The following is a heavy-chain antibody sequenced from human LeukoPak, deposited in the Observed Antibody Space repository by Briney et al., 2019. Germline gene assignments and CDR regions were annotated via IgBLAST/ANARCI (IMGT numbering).Heavy chain of an antibody. V-gene: IGHV4-34*01. CDR2: INHSGST. Sequence: PSETLSLTCAVYSGSLSGYYWSWIRQPPGEGLEWIGEINHSGSTNFNPSLKSRVTISVDTSKNQFSLKLSSVTAADTAVYYCARGIAVAGKLNFDYWGQGTLVTVSS. D-gene: IGHD6-19*01. CDR1: SGSLSGYY. CDR3: ARGIAVAGKLNFDY. J-gene: IGHJ4*02.